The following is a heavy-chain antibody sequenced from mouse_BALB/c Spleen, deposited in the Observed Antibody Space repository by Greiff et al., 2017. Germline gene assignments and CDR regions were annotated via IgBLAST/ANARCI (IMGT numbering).Heavy chain of an antibody. CDR2: INPSTGYT. CDR1: GYTFTSYW. J-gene: IGHJ2*01. Sequence: QVQLKESGAELAKPGASVKMSCKASGYTFTSYWMHWVKQRPGQGLEWIGYINPSTGYTEYNQKFKDKATLTADKSSSTAYMQLSSLTSEDSAVYYCARMGVFDYWGQGTTLTVSS. V-gene: IGHV1-7*01. CDR3: ARMGVFDY.